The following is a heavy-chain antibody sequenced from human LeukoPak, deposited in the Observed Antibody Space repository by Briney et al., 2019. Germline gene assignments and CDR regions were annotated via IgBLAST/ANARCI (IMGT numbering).Heavy chain of an antibody. CDR1: GYTFTGYY. Sequence: ASVKVSCKASGYTFTGYYMHWVRQAPGQGLEWMGWINPNSGGTNYAQKFQGRVTMTRDTSISTAYMELSRLRSDDTAVYYCARDGGIFGVVTSFDPWGQGTLVTVS. D-gene: IGHD3-3*01. CDR2: INPNSGGT. CDR3: ARDGGIFGVVTSFDP. V-gene: IGHV1-2*02. J-gene: IGHJ5*02.